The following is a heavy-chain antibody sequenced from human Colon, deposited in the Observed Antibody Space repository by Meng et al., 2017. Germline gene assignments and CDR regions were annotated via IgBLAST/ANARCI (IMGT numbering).Heavy chain of an antibody. Sequence: QVQLQQSGPGLLKPSQTLTLTCDISGDSVSSTDAWNGIRHPPSRRLELVGRTFYTSTWHYQYALSVKSRITINPATSKTQMSLQLISVTPEDTDVYYCAGGWSWGRGWYFDLWGRGTLVTVSS. CDR2: TFYTSTWHY. D-gene: IGHD7-27*01. V-gene: IGHV6-1*01. J-gene: IGHJ2*01. CDR1: GDSVSSTDA. CDR3: AGGWSWGRGWYFDL.